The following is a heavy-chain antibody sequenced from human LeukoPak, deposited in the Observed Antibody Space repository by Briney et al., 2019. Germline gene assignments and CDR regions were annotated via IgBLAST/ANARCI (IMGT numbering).Heavy chain of an antibody. CDR2: INEYDTTI. CDR3: VRDLVFVWTPGDDYDF. D-gene: IGHD3-16*01. V-gene: IGHV3-74*01. J-gene: IGHJ4*02. Sequence: GGSLRLSCAASGFAFSAYWMHWVRQAPGKGLERVSRINEYDTTIAYADSVKGRFIITRDNSKKSLYLQMNNLRAEDTAVYYCVRDLVFVWTPGDDYDFWGQGTLVTVSS. CDR1: GFAFSAYW.